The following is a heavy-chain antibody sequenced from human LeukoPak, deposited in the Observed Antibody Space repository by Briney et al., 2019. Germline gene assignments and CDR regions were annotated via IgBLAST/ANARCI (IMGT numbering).Heavy chain of an antibody. CDR3: AGGRDGYKNDY. Sequence: GGSLRLSRAASGFTVSSNYMSWVRQAPGKGLEWVSVIYSGGSTYYADSVKGRFTISRDNSKNTLYLQMNSLRAEDTAVYYCAGGRDGYKNDYWGQGTLVTVSS. CDR2: IYSGGST. CDR1: GFTVSSNY. D-gene: IGHD5-24*01. V-gene: IGHV3-53*01. J-gene: IGHJ4*02.